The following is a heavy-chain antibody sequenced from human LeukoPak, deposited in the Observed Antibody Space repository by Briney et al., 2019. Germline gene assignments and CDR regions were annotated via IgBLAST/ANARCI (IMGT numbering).Heavy chain of an antibody. V-gene: IGHV3-53*01. D-gene: IGHD4-17*01. CDR1: GFSVSSNY. J-gene: IGHJ3*02. CDR3: ARNGYGVAFDI. Sequence: GGSLRLSCAASGFSVSSNYMSWVRQAPGKGLEWVSVIYSGGSTYYADSVKGRFTISRDNSKNTLYLQMSSLRAEDTAVYYCARNGYGVAFDIWGQGTMVTVSS. CDR2: IYSGGST.